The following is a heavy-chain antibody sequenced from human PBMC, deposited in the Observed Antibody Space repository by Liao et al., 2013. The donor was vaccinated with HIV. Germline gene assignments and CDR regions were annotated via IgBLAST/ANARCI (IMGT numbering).Heavy chain of an antibody. CDR3: ATXGSGSFFDY. CDR1: GDSVSSGIYY. D-gene: IGHD3-10*01. CDR2: VYITGST. J-gene: IGHJ4*02. Sequence: QVQLQESGPGLVKPSQTLSLTCTVSGDSVSSGIYYWSWLRQPAGKGLEWIGRVYITGSTHYNPSLMSRLTISLDTSKNQFSLQLSSVTAADTGVYYCATXGSGSFFDYWGQGSLVTVSS. V-gene: IGHV4-61*02.